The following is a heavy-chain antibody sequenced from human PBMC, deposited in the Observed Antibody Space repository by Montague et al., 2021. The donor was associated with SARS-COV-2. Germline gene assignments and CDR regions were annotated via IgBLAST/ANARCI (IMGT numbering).Heavy chain of an antibody. CDR2: IYYSGST. D-gene: IGHD3-22*01. CDR1: GGSISSSNYY. CDR3: ARFPTAYYYDSKAAPATPDASDI. J-gene: IGHJ3*02. V-gene: IGHV4-39*01. Sequence: SETLSLTCTVSGGSISSSNYYWGWIRQPPGKGLEWIGSIYYSGSTYYNPSLKSRVTISVDTSKNQFSLKLSSVTAADTAVYYCARFPTAYYYDSKAAPATPDASDIWGQGTMVTVSS.